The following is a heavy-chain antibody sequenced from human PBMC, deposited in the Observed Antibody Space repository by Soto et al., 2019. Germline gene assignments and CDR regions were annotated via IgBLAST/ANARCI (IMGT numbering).Heavy chain of an antibody. CDR2: FDPEDGET. J-gene: IGHJ5*02. CDR3: ATTPPLIVGATGDWFDP. Sequence: ASVKVSCKVSGYTLTELSMHWVRQAPGKGLEWMGGFDPEDGETIYAQKFQGRVTMTEDTSTDTAYMELSSLRSEDTAVYYCATTPPLIVGATGDWFDPWGQGTLVTVSS. CDR1: GYTLTELS. D-gene: IGHD1-26*01. V-gene: IGHV1-24*01.